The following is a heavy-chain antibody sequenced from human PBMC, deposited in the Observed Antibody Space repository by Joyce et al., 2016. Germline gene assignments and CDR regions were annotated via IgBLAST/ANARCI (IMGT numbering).Heavy chain of an antibody. CDR3: ARVGINVFGEVTHPIEY. J-gene: IGHJ4*02. Sequence: QVYLVQSGADLKKPGASVRVACRASGYNFTMYGISWVRQAPGQGLEWMGWISTYNANTNYIEKFQCRVTMTRDTSTSTVYMDLRSLRSDDTAVYYCARVGINVFGEVTHPIEYWGQGTLVTVSS. CDR1: GYNFTMYG. D-gene: IGHD3-3*02. V-gene: IGHV1-18*01. CDR2: ISTYNANT.